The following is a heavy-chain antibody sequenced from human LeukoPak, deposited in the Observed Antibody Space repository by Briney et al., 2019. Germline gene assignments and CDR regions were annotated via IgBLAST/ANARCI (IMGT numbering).Heavy chain of an antibody. CDR1: GFTFSSYE. J-gene: IGHJ4*02. D-gene: IGHD5-18*01. CDR3: ARDTGYSYGPAFDY. CDR2: ISSSGSTI. Sequence: GGSLRLSCAASGFTFSSYEMNWVRQAPGKGLEWVSYISSSGSTIYYADSVKGRFTISRDNAKNSLYLQMNSLRAEDTAVYYCARDTGYSYGPAFDYWGQGTLVTVSS. V-gene: IGHV3-48*03.